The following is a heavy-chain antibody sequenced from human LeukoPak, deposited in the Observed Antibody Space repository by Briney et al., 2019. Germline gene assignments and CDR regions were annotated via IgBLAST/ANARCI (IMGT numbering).Heavy chain of an antibody. Sequence: GESLKISCKGSGSRFTSYWIGWVRQMPGKGLEWMGIIYPGDSDTRYSPSFQGQVTISADKSISTAYLQWSSLKASDTAMYYCARIMITFGGVIGSDAFDIWGQGTMVTVSS. J-gene: IGHJ3*02. CDR2: IYPGDSDT. V-gene: IGHV5-51*01. D-gene: IGHD3-16*02. CDR1: GSRFTSYW. CDR3: ARIMITFGGVIGSDAFDI.